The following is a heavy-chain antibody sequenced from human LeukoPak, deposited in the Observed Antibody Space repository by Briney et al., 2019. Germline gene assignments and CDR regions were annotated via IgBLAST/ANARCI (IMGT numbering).Heavy chain of an antibody. CDR2: ISSSGSSI. CDR1: GFTCNSYS. V-gene: IGHV3-48*04. CDR3: ARGDNWNSYYYYYMDV. J-gene: IGHJ6*03. D-gene: IGHD1-7*01. Sequence: GGSLRLSCAASGFTCNSYSMNWVRQAPGKGLEWVSYISSSGSSIYYADSVKGRFTISRDNAENSLNLQMNSLRAEDTAVYYCARGDNWNSYYYYYMDVWGKGTTVTVFS.